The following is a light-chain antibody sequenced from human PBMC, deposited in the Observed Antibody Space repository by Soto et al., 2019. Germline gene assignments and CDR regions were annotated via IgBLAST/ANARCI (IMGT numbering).Light chain of an antibody. Sequence: EVVMTQSPATLSVSPGERVTLSCRASQSINAHLAWYQQKPGQAPRLLIHGASTRATGIPARFSGSGFGTELILTISRLQSEDFAVYYCQQYNTWLWTFGQGTEVEIQ. V-gene: IGKV3-15*01. CDR1: QSINAH. CDR2: GAS. J-gene: IGKJ1*01. CDR3: QQYNTWLWT.